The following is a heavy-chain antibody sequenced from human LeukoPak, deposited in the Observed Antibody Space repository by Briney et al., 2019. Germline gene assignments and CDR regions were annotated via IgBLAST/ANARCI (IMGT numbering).Heavy chain of an antibody. CDR3: AKDLVVRGARTFDH. V-gene: IGHV3-11*04. D-gene: IGHD3-10*01. J-gene: IGHJ4*02. CDR1: GFTFSDFQ. Sequence: GGSLRLSCAASGFTFSDFQMNWIRQAPGKGLEWVASISSSASTIYYAGSVKDRFTISRDNAQNSLHLQMDSLRAGDTAVYYCAKDLVVRGARTFDHWGQGTLVTVSS. CDR2: ISSSASTI.